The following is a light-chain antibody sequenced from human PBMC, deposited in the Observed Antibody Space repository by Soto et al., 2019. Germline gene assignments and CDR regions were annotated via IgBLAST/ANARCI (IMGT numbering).Light chain of an antibody. J-gene: IGLJ1*01. CDR3: AAWDDSLNGYV. Sequence: QSVLTQPASVSGSPGQSITISCTGTSSDVGGYNYVSWYQQHPGKAPKLMIYEVSNRPSGVSNRFSGSKSGNTASLTISGLQAEDEADYYCAAWDDSLNGYVFGIGTKLTVL. CDR1: SSDVGGYNY. V-gene: IGLV2-14*01. CDR2: EVS.